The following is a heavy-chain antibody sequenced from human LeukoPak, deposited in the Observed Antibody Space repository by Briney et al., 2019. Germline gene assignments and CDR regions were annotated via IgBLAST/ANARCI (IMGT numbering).Heavy chain of an antibody. CDR1: GFTFSSYA. CDR2: ISYDGSNK. D-gene: IGHD3-10*01. V-gene: IGHV3-30-3*01. Sequence: PGGSLRLSCAASGFTFSSYAMHWVRQAPGKGPEWVAVISYDGSNKYYADSVKGRFTISRDNSKNTLYLQMNSLRAEDTAVYYCARDLGVELWFGYGMDVWGQGTTVTVSS. J-gene: IGHJ6*02. CDR3: ARDLGVELWFGYGMDV.